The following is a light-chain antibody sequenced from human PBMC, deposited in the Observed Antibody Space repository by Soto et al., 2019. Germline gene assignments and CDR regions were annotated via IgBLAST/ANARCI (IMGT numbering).Light chain of an antibody. CDR2: DVS. V-gene: IGLV2-11*01. Sequence: QSALTQPRSVSGSPGQSVTISCTATSSDVGGYNYVSWYQQHPGNAPKLMICDVSKRPSGVLDRFSGSKSGNTASLTISGLQAEDEADYYFCSFAGSYTVLFGGGTKLTVL. CDR1: SSDVGGYNY. J-gene: IGLJ2*01. CDR3: CSFAGSYTVL.